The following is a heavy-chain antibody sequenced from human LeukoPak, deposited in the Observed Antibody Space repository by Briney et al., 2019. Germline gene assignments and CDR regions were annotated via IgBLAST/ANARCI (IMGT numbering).Heavy chain of an antibody. CDR2: ISSSGGYI. CDR1: GFSIKTYS. J-gene: IGHJ4*02. Sequence: GGSLRLSFAASGFSIKTYSMTWVRQATGKGLEWVSTISSSGGYIYYADSVKGRFTISRDTAKNSLYLQMNSLRVEDTAVYNCARLRDTVTSASDYWGQGTLVTVSS. V-gene: IGHV3-21*01. D-gene: IGHD4-17*01. CDR3: ARLRDTVTSASDY.